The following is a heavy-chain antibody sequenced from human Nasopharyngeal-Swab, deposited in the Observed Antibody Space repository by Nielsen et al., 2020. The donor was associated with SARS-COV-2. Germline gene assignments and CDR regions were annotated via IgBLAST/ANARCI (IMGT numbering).Heavy chain of an antibody. D-gene: IGHD5-24*01. CDR2: IYYSGST. CDR3: AREGGDGYNYPFDY. Sequence: SETLSPTCTVSGGSISSYYWSWIRQPPGQGLEWIGYIYYSGSTNYNPSLKSRVTISVDTSKNQFSLKLSSVTAADTAVYYCAREGGDGYNYPFDYWGQGTLVTVSS. CDR1: GGSISSYY. V-gene: IGHV4-59*13. J-gene: IGHJ4*02.